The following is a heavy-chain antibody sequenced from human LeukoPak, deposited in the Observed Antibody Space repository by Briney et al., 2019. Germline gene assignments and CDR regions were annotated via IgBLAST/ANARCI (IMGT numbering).Heavy chain of an antibody. CDR1: RYSFTSNW. CDR2: IYPGDSDT. Sequence: GESLQISCKGSRYSFTSNWIGWVRQMPGKGLEWMGIIYPGDSDTRYSPSFQGQVTISADKSISTAYLQWSSLKASDTAMYYCARHRGYSYKDNWFDPWGQGTLVTVSS. CDR3: ARHRGYSYKDNWFDP. D-gene: IGHD5-18*01. J-gene: IGHJ5*02. V-gene: IGHV5-51*01.